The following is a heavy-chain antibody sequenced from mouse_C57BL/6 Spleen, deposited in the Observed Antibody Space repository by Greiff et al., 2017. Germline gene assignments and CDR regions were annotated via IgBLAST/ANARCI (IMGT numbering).Heavy chain of an antibody. J-gene: IGHJ4*01. CDR1: GYAFSSSW. V-gene: IGHV1-82*01. D-gene: IGHD1-1*01. Sequence: QVQLQQSGPELVKPGASVKISCKASGYAFSSSWMNWVKQSPGKGLEWIGRIYPGDGDTNYNGKFKGKATLTADKSSSTAYMQLSSLTSEDSAVYFWARSRAVVAYYYAMDYWGQGTSVTVSS. CDR2: IYPGDGDT. CDR3: ARSRAVVAYYYAMDY.